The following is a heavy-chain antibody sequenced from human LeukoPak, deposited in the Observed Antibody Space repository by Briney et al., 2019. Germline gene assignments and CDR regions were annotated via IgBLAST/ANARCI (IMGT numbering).Heavy chain of an antibody. CDR2: ISGSGGST. CDR3: AKERGRWLAPFDY. D-gene: IGHD6-19*01. Sequence: PGGSLRLSCAASGFTFSSYAMSWVRQAPGKGLEWVSAISGSGGSTYYADSVKGRFTNSKDNSKNTLYMQMTSLRAEDTAVYSCAKERGRWLAPFDYWGKGTLVTVSS. V-gene: IGHV3-23*01. CDR1: GFTFSSYA. J-gene: IGHJ4*02.